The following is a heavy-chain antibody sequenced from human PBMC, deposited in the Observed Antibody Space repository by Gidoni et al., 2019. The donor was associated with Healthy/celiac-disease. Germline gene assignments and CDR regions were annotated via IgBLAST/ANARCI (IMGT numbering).Heavy chain of an antibody. D-gene: IGHD1-26*01. Sequence: EVQLFESGGGFVQPWGSLSLSCSASGFTFSIYAMSWVRQAPGKGLEWFSAISGSGGSTYYADSVKGRFTISRDNSKNKLYRQMNSLRAEDTAVYYCAKDGDSGSYWSRLSGVDYWGQGTLVTVSS. CDR1: GFTFSIYA. J-gene: IGHJ4*02. CDR3: AKDGDSGSYWSRLSGVDY. CDR2: ISGSGGST. V-gene: IGHV3-23*01.